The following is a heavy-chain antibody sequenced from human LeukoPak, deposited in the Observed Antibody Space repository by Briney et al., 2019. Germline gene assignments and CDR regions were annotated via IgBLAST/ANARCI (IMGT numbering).Heavy chain of an antibody. Sequence: ASVKVSCTASVYTFTSYDINWVRQATGPGLEWMGWMNPNSGNTGYAQKFQGRVTMTRNTSISTAYMELSSLRSEDTAVYYCARGRWLQLLDAFDIWGQGTMVTVSS. CDR3: ARGRWLQLLDAFDI. J-gene: IGHJ3*02. V-gene: IGHV1-8*01. CDR1: VYTFTSYD. CDR2: MNPNSGNT. D-gene: IGHD5-24*01.